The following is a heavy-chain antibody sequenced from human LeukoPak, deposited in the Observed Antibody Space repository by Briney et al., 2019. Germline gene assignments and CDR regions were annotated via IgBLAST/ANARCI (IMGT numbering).Heavy chain of an antibody. J-gene: IGHJ4*02. CDR1: GFTVSSNS. CDR2: IYSGGKT. V-gene: IGHV3-53*01. CDR3: VRKALGYRLGYGDY. Sequence: GGSLRLSCTVSGFTVSSNSWSWVRQAPGKGLEWVSFIYSGGKTHSSDSVKGRFTISRDNSKNTLYLQMSSLRAEDTAVYFCVRKALGYRLGYGDYWGQGALVTASS. D-gene: IGHD5-12*01.